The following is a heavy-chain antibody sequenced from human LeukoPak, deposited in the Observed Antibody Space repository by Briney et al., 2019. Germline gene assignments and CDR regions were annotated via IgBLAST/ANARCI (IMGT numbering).Heavy chain of an antibody. D-gene: IGHD6-13*01. CDR3: AGEEGESSSWYINYYYGMDV. V-gene: IGHV6-1*01. CDR1: GDSVSSNSAA. CDR2: TYYRSKWYN. J-gene: IGHJ6*02. Sequence: SQTLSLTCAISGDSVSSNSAAWNWLRQSPSRGLEWLGRTYYRSKWYNDYAVSVKSRITINPDTSKNQFSLQLNSVTPEDTAVYYCAGEEGESSSWYINYYYGMDVWGQGTTVTVSS.